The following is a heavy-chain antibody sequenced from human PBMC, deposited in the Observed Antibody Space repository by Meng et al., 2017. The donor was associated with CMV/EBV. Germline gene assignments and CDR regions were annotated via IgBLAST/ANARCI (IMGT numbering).Heavy chain of an antibody. V-gene: IGHV1-18*01. CDR3: ARAANYSNSGSYYGDS. D-gene: IGHD3-10*01. Sequence: NTFTSFVIKGVRQDAGEGLEGMGWIGGKKGNTENRKKVQGRETMTTETSTNTVYMELRSLRSDDTAMYYCARAANYSNSGSYYGDSWGQGTLVTVSS. CDR1: NTFTSFV. J-gene: IGHJ4*02. CDR2: IGGKKGNT.